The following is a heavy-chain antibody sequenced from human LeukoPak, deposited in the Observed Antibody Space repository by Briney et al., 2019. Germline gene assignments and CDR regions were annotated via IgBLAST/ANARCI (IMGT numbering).Heavy chain of an antibody. CDR1: GGTFSSYA. D-gene: IGHD1-26*01. Sequence: ASVKVSCKASGGTFSSYAISWVRQAPGQGLEWMGGIIPIFGTANYAQKFQGRVTITADESTSTAYMELSRLRSDDTAVYYCAREQWELYFDYWGQGTLVTVSS. J-gene: IGHJ4*02. V-gene: IGHV1-69*01. CDR2: IIPIFGTA. CDR3: AREQWELYFDY.